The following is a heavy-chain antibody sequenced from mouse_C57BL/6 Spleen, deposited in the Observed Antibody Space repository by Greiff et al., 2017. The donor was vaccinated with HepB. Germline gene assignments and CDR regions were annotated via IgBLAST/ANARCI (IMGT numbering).Heavy chain of an antibody. CDR2: INPNNGGT. D-gene: IGHD1-1*01. J-gene: IGHJ2*01. CDR3: ARSEYYGSREDC. CDR1: GYTLTDYY. V-gene: IGHV1-26*01. Sequence: EVQLQQSGPELVKPGASVQISCKASGYTLTDYYMNWVKQSHGKSLEWMGDINPNNGGTSYNQKFKGKATLTVDKSSSTAYMELRSLTSEGSAVYYCARSEYYGSREDCWGRGATLTVS.